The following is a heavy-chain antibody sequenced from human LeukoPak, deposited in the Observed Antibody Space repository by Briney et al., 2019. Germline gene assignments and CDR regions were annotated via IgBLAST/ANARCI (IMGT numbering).Heavy chain of an antibody. D-gene: IGHD6-13*01. CDR2: IYPGDSDI. CDR3: ARAGYSSRWANDN. CDR1: GYSFTNYW. V-gene: IGHV5-51*01. Sequence: GESLKISCNGSGYSFTNYWIGWVRQMPGKGLEWMGIIYPGDSDIRYSPSFQGQVTISADKSISTAYLQWSSLKASDTAMYYCARAGYSSRWANDNWGQGTLVTVSS. J-gene: IGHJ4*02.